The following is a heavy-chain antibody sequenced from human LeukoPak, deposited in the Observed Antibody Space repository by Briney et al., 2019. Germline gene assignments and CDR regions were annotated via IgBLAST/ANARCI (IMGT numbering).Heavy chain of an antibody. V-gene: IGHV3-74*01. D-gene: IGHD3-22*01. CDR2: INSDGSST. CDR3: ARRYYYDRSGYAYYFDY. CDR1: GFTFSSYW. Sequence: GGSLRLSCAASGFTFSSYWMHWVRQAPGKGLVWVSRINSDGSSTSYADSVKGRFTISRDNAKNTLYLQMNSLRAEDTAVYYCARRYYYDRSGYAYYFDYWGRETLVTVSS. J-gene: IGHJ4*02.